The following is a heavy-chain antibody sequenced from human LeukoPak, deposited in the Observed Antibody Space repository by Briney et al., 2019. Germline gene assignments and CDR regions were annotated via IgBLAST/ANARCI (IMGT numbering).Heavy chain of an antibody. CDR1: GFTFTRSA. D-gene: IGHD1-26*01. CDR2: IVVGSGNT. J-gene: IGHJ4*02. V-gene: IGHV1-58*02. Sequence: SVKVSFKASGFTFTRSAMQWVRQARGQRLEWIGWIVVGSGNTNYAQKFQERVTITRDMSTSTAYMELSSLRSEDTAVYYCAATGDSGSFDYWGQGTLVTVSS. CDR3: AATGDSGSFDY.